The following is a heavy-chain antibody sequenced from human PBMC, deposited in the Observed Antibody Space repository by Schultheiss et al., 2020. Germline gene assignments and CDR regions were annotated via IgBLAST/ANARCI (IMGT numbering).Heavy chain of an antibody. CDR3: AKAGSSGYYYFYAFDI. CDR2: ISGSGGST. V-gene: IGHV3-23*01. J-gene: IGHJ3*02. CDR1: GFTFSGYA. Sequence: GGSLRLSCAASGFTFSGYAMSWVRQAPGKGLEWVSAISGSGGSTYYADSVKGRFTISRDNSKNTLYLQMNSLRAEDTAVYYCAKAGSSGYYYFYAFDIWGQGTMVTVSS. D-gene: IGHD3-22*01.